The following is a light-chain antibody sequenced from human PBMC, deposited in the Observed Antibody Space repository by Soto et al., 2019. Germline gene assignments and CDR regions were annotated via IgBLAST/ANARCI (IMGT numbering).Light chain of an antibody. V-gene: IGLV2-14*01. CDR2: DVS. Sequence: QSALTQPASVSGSPGQSITISCTGTSCDVGGYNYVSWYQQHPGKAPKLMIYDVSNRPSGVSNRFSGSKSGNTASLTISWLQAEDEADYYCSSYTSSSTLNVVGSGTKLTVL. CDR1: SCDVGGYNY. CDR3: SSYTSSSTLNV. J-gene: IGLJ1*01.